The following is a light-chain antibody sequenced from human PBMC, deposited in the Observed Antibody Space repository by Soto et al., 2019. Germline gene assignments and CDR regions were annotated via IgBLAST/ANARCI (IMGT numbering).Light chain of an antibody. CDR3: CSYAGPLTLL. Sequence: QSVLTQPASVSGSPGQSITISCTGTSSDIGSYNIVSWYQQHPGKAPKLIIYEVSKRPSGVSYRFSGSKSGNTASLTTSGLQAEDEADYFCCSYAGPLTLLFGGGTKVTVL. V-gene: IGLV2-23*02. CDR2: EVS. J-gene: IGLJ2*01. CDR1: SSDIGSYNI.